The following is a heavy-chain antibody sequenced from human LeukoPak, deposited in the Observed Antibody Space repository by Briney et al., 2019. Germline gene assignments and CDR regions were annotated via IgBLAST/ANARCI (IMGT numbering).Heavy chain of an antibody. V-gene: IGHV3-11*01. CDR1: GFTFSDYY. CDR2: ISSSGSTI. D-gene: IGHD2-15*01. J-gene: IGHJ4*02. Sequence: PGGSLRLSCAASGFTFSDYYMSWIRQAPGKGLEWVSYISSSGSTIYYADSVKGRFTISRDNAKNSLYLQMNSLRAEDTAAYYCARRLVVAATFDYWGQGTLVTVSS. CDR3: ARRLVVAATFDY.